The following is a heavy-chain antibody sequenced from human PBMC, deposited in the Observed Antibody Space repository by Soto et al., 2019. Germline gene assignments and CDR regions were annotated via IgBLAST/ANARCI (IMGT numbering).Heavy chain of an antibody. J-gene: IGHJ4*02. CDR3: ARVHSFRVRIATPGGMGLDY. Sequence: SETLSLTCSVSGDSVTSGDYYWTWVRQSPGKGLEWIGYISYSGNTAYNPSLSSRLTISLDTSKNHFSLKLHAATAADTAVYFCARVHSFRVRIATPGGMGLDYWGQGILVTVSS. D-gene: IGHD6-13*01. V-gene: IGHV4-30-4*01. CDR1: GDSVTSGDYY. CDR2: ISYSGNT.